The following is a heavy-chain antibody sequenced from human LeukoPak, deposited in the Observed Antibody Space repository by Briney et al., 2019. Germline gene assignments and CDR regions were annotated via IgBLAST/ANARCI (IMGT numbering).Heavy chain of an antibody. CDR1: GGSISSGSYY. CDR2: ICYSGST. V-gene: IGHV4-61*01. Sequence: PSETLSLTCTVSGGSISSGSYYWGWIRQPPGKGLEWIGYICYSGSTNYNPSLKSRVTISVDTSKNQFSLKLSSVTAADTAVYYCARSSSVHSISGAFDIWGQGTMVTVSS. J-gene: IGHJ3*02. D-gene: IGHD3-10*01. CDR3: ARSSSVHSISGAFDI.